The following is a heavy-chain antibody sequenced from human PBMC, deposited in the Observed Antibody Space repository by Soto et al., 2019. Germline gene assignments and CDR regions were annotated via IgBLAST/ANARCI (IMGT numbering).Heavy chain of an antibody. CDR2: IHDSGST. J-gene: IGHJ4*02. V-gene: IGHV4-59*01. Sequence: PSETLSLTCTVSGASIISYYWSWIRQPPGKGLEWIGYIHDSGSTNYKPSLKSRVTISVDTSTNQISLKLSSVTAADTAVYYCASSASDHCSTISCPPGNWGQGTLVTVSS. CDR1: GASIISYY. CDR3: ASSASDHCSTISCPPGN. D-gene: IGHD2-2*01.